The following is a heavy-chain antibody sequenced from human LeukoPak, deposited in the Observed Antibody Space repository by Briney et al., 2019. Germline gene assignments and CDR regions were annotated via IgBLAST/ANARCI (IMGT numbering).Heavy chain of an antibody. Sequence: GGSLRLSCAASGFTVSSNYMSWVRQAPGKGLEWVSVIYSGGSTYYADSVKGRFTISRDNSKNTLYLQMNSLRAEDTAVYYCAKHLGGNYFDRPFDYWGQGTLVTVSS. CDR3: AKHLGGNYFDRPFDY. CDR1: GFTVSSNY. D-gene: IGHD3-22*01. CDR2: IYSGGST. J-gene: IGHJ4*02. V-gene: IGHV3-53*01.